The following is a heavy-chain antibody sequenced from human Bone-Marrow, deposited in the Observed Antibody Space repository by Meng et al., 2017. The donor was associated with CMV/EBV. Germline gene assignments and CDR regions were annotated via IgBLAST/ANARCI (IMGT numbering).Heavy chain of an antibody. J-gene: IGHJ4*02. CDR1: GGSISSSSYY. V-gene: IGHV4-39*07. D-gene: IGHD6-6*01. Sequence: GSLRLSCTVSGGSISSSSYYWGWIRQPPGKGLEWIGSIYYSGSTHYNPSLKSRVTTSVDTSKNQFSLKLSSVTAADTAVYYCARVRIAARPVKGTRLYYFDYWGQGTLVTVSS. CDR2: IYYSGST. CDR3: ARVRIAARPVKGTRLYYFDY.